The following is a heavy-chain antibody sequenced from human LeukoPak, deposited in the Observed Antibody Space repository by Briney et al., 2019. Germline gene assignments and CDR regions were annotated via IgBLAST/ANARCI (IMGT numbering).Heavy chain of an antibody. Sequence: GGSLRLSCAASGFTFSSYGMHWVRQAPGKGLEWVAFIRYDGSNKYYADSVKGRFTISRDNSKNTLYLQMNSLRAEDTAVYYCAKDPGHSSSWYSGSWFDPWGQGTLVTVSS. V-gene: IGHV3-30*02. CDR1: GFTFSSYG. CDR2: IRYDGSNK. CDR3: AKDPGHSSSWYSGSWFDP. D-gene: IGHD6-13*01. J-gene: IGHJ5*02.